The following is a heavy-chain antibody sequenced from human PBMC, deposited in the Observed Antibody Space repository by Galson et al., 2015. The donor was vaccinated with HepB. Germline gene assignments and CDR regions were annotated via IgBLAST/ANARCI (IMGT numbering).Heavy chain of an antibody. V-gene: IGHV1-24*01. Sequence: SVKVSCKVSGYTLTELSMHWVRQAPGKGLEWMEGFDPEDGETIYAQKFQGRVTMTEDTSTDTAYMELSSLRSEDTAVYYCATAVNSGSYFGDAFDIWGQGTMVTVSS. CDR1: GYTLTELS. D-gene: IGHD1-26*01. CDR2: FDPEDGET. CDR3: ATAVNSGSYFGDAFDI. J-gene: IGHJ3*02.